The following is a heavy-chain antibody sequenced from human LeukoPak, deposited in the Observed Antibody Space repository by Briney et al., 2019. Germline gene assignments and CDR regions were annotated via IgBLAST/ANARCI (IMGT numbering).Heavy chain of an antibody. CDR3: ARGAYITDY. V-gene: IGHV4-61*05. D-gene: IGHD1-1*01. J-gene: IGHJ4*02. CDR2: IYYSGST. CDR1: GGSISSSSYY. Sequence: SETLSLTCTVSGGSISSSSYYWGWIRQPPVKGLEWIGYIYYSGSTNYNPSLKSRVTISVDTSKNQFSLKLSSVTAADTAVYYCARGAYITDYWGQGTLVTVSS.